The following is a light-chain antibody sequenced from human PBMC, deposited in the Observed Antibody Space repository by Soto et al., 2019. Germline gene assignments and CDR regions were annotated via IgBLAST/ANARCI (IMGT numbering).Light chain of an antibody. CDR2: NVY. J-gene: IGLJ1*01. Sequence: QSALTQPAYVSGSPGQSITISCTGTSSDVGAYNFVSWHQQHPGKAPKLMIYNVYDRPSGISYRFSGSKSGNTASLTISGLQGEDEADYYCSAYTVSRTYVFGTGTRSPS. CDR3: SAYTVSRTYV. V-gene: IGLV2-14*03. CDR1: SSDVGAYNF.